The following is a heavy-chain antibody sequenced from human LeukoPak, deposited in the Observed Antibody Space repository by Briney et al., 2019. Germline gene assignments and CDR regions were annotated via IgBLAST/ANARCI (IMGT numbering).Heavy chain of an antibody. CDR1: GYTFTGYY. Sequence: ASVKVSCKASGYTFTGYYMHWVRQAPGQGLEWMGRINPNSGGTNYAQKFQGRVTMTRDTSISTAYMELSGLRSDDTAVYYCARDGKQLVGYWFDPWGQGTLVTVSS. CDR3: ARDGKQLVGYWFDP. CDR2: INPNSGGT. D-gene: IGHD6-6*01. J-gene: IGHJ5*02. V-gene: IGHV1-2*06.